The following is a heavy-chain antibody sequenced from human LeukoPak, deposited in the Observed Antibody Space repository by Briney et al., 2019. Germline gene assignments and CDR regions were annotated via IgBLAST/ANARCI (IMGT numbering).Heavy chain of an antibody. CDR2: IKQDGSEK. Sequence: GGSLRLSCAASGFTFSSYWMSWVRQAPGKGLEWVANIKQDGSEKYYVDSVKGRFTISRDNAKNSLYLQMNSLRAEDTAVYYCAGAAADYYYYYYMDVWGKGTTVTVSS. CDR1: GFTFSSYW. CDR3: AGAAADYYYYYYMDV. V-gene: IGHV3-7*01. J-gene: IGHJ6*03. D-gene: IGHD6-13*01.